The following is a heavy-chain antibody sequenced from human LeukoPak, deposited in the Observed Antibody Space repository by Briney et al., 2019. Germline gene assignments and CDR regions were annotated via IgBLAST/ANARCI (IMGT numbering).Heavy chain of an antibody. V-gene: IGHV4-59*01. CDR2: IYHAGST. Sequence: PSETLSLTCTVSGDSISSYFWSWIRQPPGKGLEWIGYIYHAGSTSYNPSLKSRVTISVDTSKNRFSLMLNSVTAADTAVYYCARLPGYSSRWPYNNSLDVWGQGTTVTVSS. CDR1: GDSISSYF. D-gene: IGHD6-13*01. CDR3: ARLPGYSSRWPYNNSLDV. J-gene: IGHJ6*02.